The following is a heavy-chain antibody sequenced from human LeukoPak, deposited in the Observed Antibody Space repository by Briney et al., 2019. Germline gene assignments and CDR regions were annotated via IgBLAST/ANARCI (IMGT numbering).Heavy chain of an antibody. J-gene: IGHJ4*02. CDR1: GGSISSGSYY. D-gene: IGHD5-18*01. CDR2: IYTSGST. Sequence: SQTLSLTCTVSGGSISSGSYYWRWIRQPARKGLEWIGRIYTSGSTNYNPSLKSRVTISVDTSKNQFSLKLSCGIAADTAVYYCAREAQRGWLPFDYWGQGTLVTVSS. CDR3: AREAQRGWLPFDY. V-gene: IGHV4-61*02.